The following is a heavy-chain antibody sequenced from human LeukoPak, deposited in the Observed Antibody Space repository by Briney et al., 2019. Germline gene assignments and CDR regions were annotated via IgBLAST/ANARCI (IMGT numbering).Heavy chain of an antibody. J-gene: IGHJ4*02. V-gene: IGHV3-66*02. Sequence: PGGSLRLSCAASGFTFSSNAMSWVRQAPGKGLEWVSVIYSGGSTYYADSVKGRFTISRDNSKNTLYLQMSSLRAEDTAIYYCARVYSSGWSLPFEYWGQGTLVTVSS. CDR1: GFTFSSNA. D-gene: IGHD6-19*01. CDR2: IYSGGST. CDR3: ARVYSSGWSLPFEY.